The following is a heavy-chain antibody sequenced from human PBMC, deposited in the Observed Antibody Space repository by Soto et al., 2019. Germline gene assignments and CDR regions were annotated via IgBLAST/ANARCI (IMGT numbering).Heavy chain of an antibody. V-gene: IGHV4-34*01. CDR3: ARTLRARYCSGGSCYSRHGRYYFDY. D-gene: IGHD2-15*01. Sequence: SETLSLTCAVYGGSFSGYYWSWIRQPPGKGLEWIGEINHSGSTNYNPSLKSRVTISVDTSKNQFSLKLSSVTAADTAVYYCARTLRARYCSGGSCYSRHGRYYFDYWGQGTLVTVSS. CDR2: INHSGST. J-gene: IGHJ4*02. CDR1: GGSFSGYY.